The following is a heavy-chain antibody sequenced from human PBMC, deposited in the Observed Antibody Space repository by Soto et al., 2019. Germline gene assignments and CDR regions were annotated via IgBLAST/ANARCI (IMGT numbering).Heavy chain of an antibody. CDR3: AKSPLGDCSGGSCYPPHYFDY. Sequence: EVQLLDSGGGLVQPGGSLRLSCAASGFTFSNYAMSWVRRAPGKGLEWVSGVGGSGDSTYYADSVKGRFTISRDNSKETLYLQMNSLRAEDTAVYYCAKSPLGDCSGGSCYPPHYFDYWGQGALVTVSS. D-gene: IGHD2-15*01. J-gene: IGHJ4*02. CDR1: GFTFSNYA. V-gene: IGHV3-23*01. CDR2: VGGSGDST.